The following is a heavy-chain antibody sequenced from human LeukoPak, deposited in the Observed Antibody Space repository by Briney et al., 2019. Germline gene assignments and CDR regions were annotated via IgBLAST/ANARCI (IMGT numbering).Heavy chain of an antibody. D-gene: IGHD3-10*01. Sequence: PGGSLRLSCAASKFTFSTYAMHWVRQAPGKGLDWVAVISYDASNKYYADSVKGRFTISRDNSKNTLFLHMNSLRAEDTAVYSCAKGYYGSGSYGWFDYWGQGTLVTVSS. CDR3: AKGYYGSGSYGWFDY. CDR2: ISYDASNK. J-gene: IGHJ4*02. CDR1: KFTFSTYA. V-gene: IGHV3-30*18.